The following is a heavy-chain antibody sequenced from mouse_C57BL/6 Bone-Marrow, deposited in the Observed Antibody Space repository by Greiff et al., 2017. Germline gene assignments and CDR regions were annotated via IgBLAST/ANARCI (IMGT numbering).Heavy chain of an antibody. D-gene: IGHD1-1*01. CDR2: IYPSDSET. CDR1: GYTFTSYW. Sequence: VQLQQPGAELVRPGSSVKLSCKASGYTFTSYWMDWVKQRPGQGLEWIGNIYPSDSETHYNQKFKDKATLTVDKSSSTAYMQLSSLTSEDSAVYYCARNPYYYGSSVGYWGQGTTLTVSS. J-gene: IGHJ2*01. V-gene: IGHV1-61*01. CDR3: ARNPYYYGSSVGY.